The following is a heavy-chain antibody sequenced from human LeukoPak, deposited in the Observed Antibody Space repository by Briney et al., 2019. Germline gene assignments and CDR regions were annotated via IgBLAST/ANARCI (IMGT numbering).Heavy chain of an antibody. CDR2: INAGNGNT. Sequence: ASVKVSCKASGYTFTSYSMHWVRQAPGQRLEWMGWINAGNGNTKFSQKFQGRVTVTRDTSASTAYMELSSLRSEDTAVYYCARFLGGSYGMDVWGQGTTVTVSS. V-gene: IGHV1-3*01. CDR1: GYTFTSYS. D-gene: IGHD1-26*01. J-gene: IGHJ6*02. CDR3: ARFLGGSYGMDV.